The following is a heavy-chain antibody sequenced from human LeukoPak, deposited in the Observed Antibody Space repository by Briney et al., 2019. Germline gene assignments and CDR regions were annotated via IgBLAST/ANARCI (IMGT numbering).Heavy chain of an antibody. J-gene: IGHJ4*02. CDR3: ARGRGYSSSWSNFDY. D-gene: IGHD6-13*01. V-gene: IGHV4-34*01. CDR2: INHSGST. CDR1: GGSISSYY. Sequence: SETLSLTCTVSGGSISSYYWSWIRQPPGKGLEWIGEINHSGSTNYNPSLKSRVTISVDTSKNQFSLKLSSVTAADTAVYYCARGRGYSSSWSNFDYWGQGTLVTVSS.